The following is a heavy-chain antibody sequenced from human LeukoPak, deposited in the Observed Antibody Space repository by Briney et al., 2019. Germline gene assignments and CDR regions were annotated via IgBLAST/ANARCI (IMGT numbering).Heavy chain of an antibody. D-gene: IGHD3-22*01. CDR3: ARAHYASSNIKVPFDV. V-gene: IGHV1-46*01. J-gene: IGHJ6*04. CDR1: GYTFTSYG. Sequence: AASVKVSCKASGYTFTSYGISWVRQAPGQGLEWMGVIDPSAGSTTYAQKFQGRVTMTRDTATSTVYMELSSLRSDDTAVYYCARAHYASSNIKVPFDVWGKGTTVTVSS. CDR2: IDPSAGST.